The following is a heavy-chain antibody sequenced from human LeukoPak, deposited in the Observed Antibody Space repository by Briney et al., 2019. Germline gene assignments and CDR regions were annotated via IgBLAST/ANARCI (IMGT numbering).Heavy chain of an antibody. CDR2: IQYDGNTI. Sequence: GGSLRLSCVASGFTYSHNGMHWVRQAPGKGLEWVAFIQYDGNTIFYADSVKGRFTISRDNSKNTLYLEMNSLRAEDTAVYYCAKDIGSYYDYWGQGILVTVSS. CDR1: GFTYSHNG. CDR3: AKDIGSYYDY. V-gene: IGHV3-30*02. J-gene: IGHJ4*02. D-gene: IGHD3-10*01.